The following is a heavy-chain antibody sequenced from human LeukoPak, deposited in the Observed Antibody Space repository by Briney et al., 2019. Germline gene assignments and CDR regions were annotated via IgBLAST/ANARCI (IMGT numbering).Heavy chain of an antibody. D-gene: IGHD3-22*01. CDR1: GFPFSTFP. V-gene: IGHV3-23*01. Sequence: PGGSLRLSCQASGFPFSTFPMSWVRQAPGKGLEWVSAISGSGGSTYYADSVKGRFTISRDNSKNTLYLQMNSLRAEDTAVYYCAKSDSSGYYGYYYGMDVWGQGTTVTVSS. CDR2: ISGSGGST. CDR3: AKSDSSGYYGYYYGMDV. J-gene: IGHJ6*02.